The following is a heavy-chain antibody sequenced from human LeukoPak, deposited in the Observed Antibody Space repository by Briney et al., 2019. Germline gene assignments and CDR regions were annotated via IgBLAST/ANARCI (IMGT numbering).Heavy chain of an antibody. V-gene: IGHV4-59*01. CDR2: IYHSGST. D-gene: IGHD5-18*01. CDR3: ARHSYAYFDY. Sequence: SETLSLTCTVSGASISSYYWSWIRQPPGKGLEWIGYIYHSGSTNYNPSLKSRVTISVDTSKNQFSLKLSSVTAADTAVYLCARHSYAYFDYWGQGTLVTVSS. J-gene: IGHJ4*02. CDR1: GASISSYY.